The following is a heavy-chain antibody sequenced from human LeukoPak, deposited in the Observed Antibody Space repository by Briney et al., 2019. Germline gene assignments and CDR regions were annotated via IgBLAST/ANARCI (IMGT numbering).Heavy chain of an antibody. J-gene: IGHJ4*02. CDR2: ISSSGSTI. CDR1: GFTFSSYE. Sequence: GGSLRLSCAASGFTFSSYEMNWVRQAPGKGLEWVSYISSSGSTIYYADSVKGRFTISRDNAKNSLYLQMNSLRAEDTAVYYCAREYSSSWYSDYWGQGTLVTVSS. D-gene: IGHD6-13*01. V-gene: IGHV3-48*03. CDR3: AREYSSSWYSDY.